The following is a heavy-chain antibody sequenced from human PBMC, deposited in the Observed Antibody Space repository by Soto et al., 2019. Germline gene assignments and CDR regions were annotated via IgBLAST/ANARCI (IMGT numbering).Heavy chain of an antibody. Sequence: PGGSLRLSCAASGFTFSSYSMNWVRQAPGKGLEWVSYISSSSSTIYYADSVKGRFTISRDNAKNSLYLQMNSLRDEDTAVYYCARVNYDFWSGLVYGMDVWGQGTTVTVSS. CDR2: ISSSSSTI. J-gene: IGHJ6*02. D-gene: IGHD3-3*01. V-gene: IGHV3-48*02. CDR1: GFTFSSYS. CDR3: ARVNYDFWSGLVYGMDV.